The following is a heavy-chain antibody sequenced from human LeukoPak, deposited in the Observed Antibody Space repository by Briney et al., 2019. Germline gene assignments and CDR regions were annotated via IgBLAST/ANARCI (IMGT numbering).Heavy chain of an antibody. CDR1: GFNFSSYG. Sequence: GGSLRLSCAASGFNFSSYGMSWVRQAPGKGLEWVSGISRRGGITYYTDSVKGRFTISRVNSKNTVSVQMNSLRAEDTAVYYCATLSVVVVPAELNWGQGTLVTVSS. D-gene: IGHD2-15*01. V-gene: IGHV3-23*01. J-gene: IGHJ4*02. CDR2: ISRRGGIT. CDR3: ATLSVVVVPAELN.